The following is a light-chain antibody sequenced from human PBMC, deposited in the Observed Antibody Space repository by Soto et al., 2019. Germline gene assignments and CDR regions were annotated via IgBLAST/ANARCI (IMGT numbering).Light chain of an antibody. CDR1: QSVSSS. J-gene: IGKJ5*01. Sequence: EIVMTQSPATLSVSPGETATLTCRASQSVSSSLAWYQQTPGRAPRLLIYGASTRATGIPTRFSGSGSGTEFILTISSLQPDDFATYYCQQYNSYTITFGQGTRLEIK. CDR2: GAS. CDR3: QQYNSYTIT. V-gene: IGKV3-15*01.